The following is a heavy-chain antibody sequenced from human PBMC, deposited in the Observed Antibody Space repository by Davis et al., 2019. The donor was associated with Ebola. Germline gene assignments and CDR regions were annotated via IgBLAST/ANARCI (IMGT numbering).Heavy chain of an antibody. CDR1: GFTFSSYA. Sequence: GESLKTPCAASGFTFSSYAMSWVRQAPGKGLEWVSAISGSGGSTYYADSVKGRFTISRDNSKNTLYLQMNSLRAEDTAVYYCAKVRDILTGYTRGPFDYWGQGTLVTVSS. CDR3: AKVRDILTGYTRGPFDY. V-gene: IGHV3-23*01. D-gene: IGHD3-9*01. J-gene: IGHJ4*02. CDR2: ISGSGGST.